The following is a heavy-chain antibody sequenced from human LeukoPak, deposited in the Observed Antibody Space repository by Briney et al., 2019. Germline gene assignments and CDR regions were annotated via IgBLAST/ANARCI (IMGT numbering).Heavy chain of an antibody. D-gene: IGHD1-1*01. V-gene: IGHV3-53*01. CDR1: GFSVSSSY. CDR2: IYSGGNT. Sequence: PGGSLSPSSAASGFSVSSSYMSWVRQAPGKGLEWVSLIYSGGNTYYADSVKGRFTISRDNSKNTLYLQMNSLRAEDTAVYYCARRDNGREFDIWGQGTMVTVSS. CDR3: ARRDNGREFDI. J-gene: IGHJ3*02.